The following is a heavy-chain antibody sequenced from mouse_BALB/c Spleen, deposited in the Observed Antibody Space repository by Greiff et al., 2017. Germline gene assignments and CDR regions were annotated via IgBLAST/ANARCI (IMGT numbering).Heavy chain of an antibody. D-gene: IGHD2-12*01. CDR2: IDPANGNT. V-gene: IGHV14-3*02. Sequence: VQLKESGAELVKPGASVKLSCTASGFNIKDTYMHWVKQRPEQGLEWIGRIDPANGNTKYDPKFQGKATITADTSSNTAYLQLSSLTSEDTAVYYCARDYRFAYWGQGTLVTVSA. CDR3: ARDYRFAY. CDR1: GFNIKDTY. J-gene: IGHJ3*01.